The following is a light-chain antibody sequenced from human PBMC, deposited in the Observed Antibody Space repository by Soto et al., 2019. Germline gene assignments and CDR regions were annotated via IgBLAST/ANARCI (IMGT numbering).Light chain of an antibody. V-gene: IGKV3-15*01. J-gene: IGKJ4*01. CDR2: GAS. CDR3: QQYNNWAPV. Sequence: ELVMTQSPATLSVSPGERATLSCRASQSVSSNLAWYQQKPGQAPRLLIYGASTRATGIPDRFSGSGSGTEFTRDSSSLQAEDCAVYDRQQYNNWAPVFGGGTKVEIK. CDR1: QSVSSN.